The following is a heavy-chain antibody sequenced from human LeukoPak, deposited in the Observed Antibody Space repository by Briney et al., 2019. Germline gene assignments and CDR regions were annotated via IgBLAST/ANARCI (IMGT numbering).Heavy chain of an antibody. CDR3: AREGDGWYDY. V-gene: IGHV4-30-2*01. Sequence: PPETLSLTCAVSGGSISSGGYSWSWIRQPPGKGLEWIGYIYHSGSTYYNPSLKSRVTISVDRSKNQFSLKLSSVTAADTAVYYCAREGDGWYDYWGQGTLVTVSS. D-gene: IGHD6-19*01. J-gene: IGHJ4*02. CDR1: GGSISSGGYS. CDR2: IYHSGST.